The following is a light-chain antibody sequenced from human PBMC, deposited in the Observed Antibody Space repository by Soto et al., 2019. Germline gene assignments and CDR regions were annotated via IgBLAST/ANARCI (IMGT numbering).Light chain of an antibody. V-gene: IGKV3-20*01. Sequence: EIVLTQSPGTLSLSPGERATLSCRASQTIDKHYVAWYQQRPGQAPRLLIYDASNRATGIPDRFSGSGSGTDFTLTISRLEPEDFAVYYCQQCSHSPRTFGQGTRVEIK. CDR1: QTIDKHY. CDR2: DAS. J-gene: IGKJ2*01. CDR3: QQCSHSPRT.